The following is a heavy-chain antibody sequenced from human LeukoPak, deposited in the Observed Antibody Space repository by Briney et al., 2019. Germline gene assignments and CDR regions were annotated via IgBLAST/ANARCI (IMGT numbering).Heavy chain of an antibody. J-gene: IGHJ4*02. CDR2: IFYSGST. D-gene: IGHD3-22*01. V-gene: IGHV4-39*01. CDR1: GGSISTSNYY. CDR3: ARSENLYYYDSSGYSEGYFDY. Sequence: SETLSLTCTVSGGSISTSNYYWGWIRQPPGEGLEWIGNIFYSGSTYYSPSVKSRVTISVDTSKNQFSLKLSSVTAADTAVYYCARSENLYYYDSSGYSEGYFDYWGQGTLVTVSS.